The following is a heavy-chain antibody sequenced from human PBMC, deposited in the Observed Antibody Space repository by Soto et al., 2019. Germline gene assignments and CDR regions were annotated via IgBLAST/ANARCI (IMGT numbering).Heavy chain of an antibody. Sequence: ASVKVSCKASGYTFTSYAMHWVRQAPGQRLEWMGWINAGNGNTKYSQKFQGRVTITRDTSASTAYMELSSLRSEDTAVYYCARAQLGYCSSTSCYPGWLDPWGQGTLVTVSS. J-gene: IGHJ5*02. CDR2: INAGNGNT. CDR3: ARAQLGYCSSTSCYPGWLDP. D-gene: IGHD2-2*01. V-gene: IGHV1-3*01. CDR1: GYTFTSYA.